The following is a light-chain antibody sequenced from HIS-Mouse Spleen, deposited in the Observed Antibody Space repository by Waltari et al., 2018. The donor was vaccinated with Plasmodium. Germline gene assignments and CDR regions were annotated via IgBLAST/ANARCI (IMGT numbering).Light chain of an antibody. Sequence: EIVLTQSPGTLSSSPGERATLSCRASQSVSSSYLAWYQQTPGQAPRLLIYGASSRATGIPDRFSGSGSGTDFTLTISRLEPEDFAVYYCQQYGSSPYTFGQGTKLEIK. CDR2: GAS. J-gene: IGKJ2*01. CDR1: QSVSSSY. V-gene: IGKV3-20*01. CDR3: QQYGSSPYT.